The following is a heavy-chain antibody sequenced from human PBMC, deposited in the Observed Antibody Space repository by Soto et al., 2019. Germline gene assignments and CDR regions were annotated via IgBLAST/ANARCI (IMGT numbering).Heavy chain of an antibody. Sequence: QVQLVQSGAEVKKPGASVKVSCKASGYTFTSYDINWVRQATGQGLEWMGWMNPNSGNTGYAQKFQGRVTMTRNTSIRTAYMELTTLSSEHTAVYYCARDHSGSCDYWGQGTLVTVSS. D-gene: IGHD1-26*01. CDR3: ARDHSGSCDY. V-gene: IGHV1-8*01. J-gene: IGHJ4*02. CDR2: MNPNSGNT. CDR1: GYTFTSYD.